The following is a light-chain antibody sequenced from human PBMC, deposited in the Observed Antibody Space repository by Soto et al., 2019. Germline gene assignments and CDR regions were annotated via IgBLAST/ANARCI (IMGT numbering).Light chain of an antibody. V-gene: IGKV2-30*01. CDR2: KVS. CDR3: MQGTHWPPVT. CDR1: QSLVYSDGSTY. Sequence: DAVRTQSPLSLPFTLGQPASISCRSSQSLVYSDGSTYLSWFQLRPGQPPRRLFYKVSNRDSGVPDRYRGSGSGTDFTLKISRVESDDVQVYYCMQGTHWPPVTFGQGTKVEIK. J-gene: IGKJ1*01.